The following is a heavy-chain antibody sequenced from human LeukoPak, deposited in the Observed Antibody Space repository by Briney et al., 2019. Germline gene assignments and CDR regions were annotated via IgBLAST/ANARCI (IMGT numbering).Heavy chain of an antibody. CDR2: IYYSGST. CDR3: ARVAGGYGSGSSHYYYYYMDV. V-gene: IGHV4-59*01. D-gene: IGHD3-10*01. CDR1: GGSISSYY. J-gene: IGHJ6*03. Sequence: PSETLSLTCTVSGGSISSYYWSWIRQPPGKGLEWIGYIYYSGSTNYNPSLKSRVTISVDTSKNQFSLKLSSVTAADTAVYYCARVAGGYGSGSSHYYYYYMDVWGKGTTVTVSS.